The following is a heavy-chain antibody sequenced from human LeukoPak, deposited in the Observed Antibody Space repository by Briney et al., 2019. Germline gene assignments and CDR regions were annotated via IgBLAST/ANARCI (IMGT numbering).Heavy chain of an antibody. CDR1: GYTFSDYL. Sequence: ASVKVSCKTSGYTFSDYLIHWVRQAPGQGLEWMAWINPNSGDTQYAQKFQGRVTMTRDTSISTVYMELTSLISDDTAVYYCARESDSFDYWGQRTLVTVSS. CDR2: INPNSGDT. D-gene: IGHD2-21*02. J-gene: IGHJ4*02. V-gene: IGHV1-2*02. CDR3: ARESDSFDY.